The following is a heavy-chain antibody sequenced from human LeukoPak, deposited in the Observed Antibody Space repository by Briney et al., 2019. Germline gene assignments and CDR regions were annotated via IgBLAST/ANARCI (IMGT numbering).Heavy chain of an antibody. CDR2: INHSGST. J-gene: IGHJ3*02. CDR1: GVSFSGYY. CDR3: ARVRQYCSSTSCYGRIDAFDI. D-gene: IGHD2-2*01. V-gene: IGHV4-34*01. Sequence: SETLTLTCAVYGVSFSGYYWSWIRQPPGKGLEWIGEINHSGSTNYNPSLKSRVTISVDTSKNQFSLKLSSVTAADTAVYYCARVRQYCSSTSCYGRIDAFDIWGQGTMVTVSS.